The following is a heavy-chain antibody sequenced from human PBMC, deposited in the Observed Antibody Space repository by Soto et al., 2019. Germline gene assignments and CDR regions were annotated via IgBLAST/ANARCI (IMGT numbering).Heavy chain of an antibody. CDR1: GYTFTSYG. CDR3: ARDRGNVLLWCGEYVVARMAV. V-gene: IGHV1-18*04. CDR2: ISAYNGNT. D-gene: IGHD3-10*01. J-gene: IGHJ6*02. Sequence: QVQLVQSGAEVKKPGASVKVSCKASGYTFTSYGIIWVRQAPGQGLEWMGWISAYNGNTNYAQKLQGRVTMTTDTSTSPAYMELRSLRADDTAVYSCARDRGNVLLWCGEYVVARMAVGRQGTTVTVSS.